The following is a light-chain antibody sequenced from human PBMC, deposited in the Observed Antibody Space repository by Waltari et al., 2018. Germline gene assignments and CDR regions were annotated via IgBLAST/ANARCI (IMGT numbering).Light chain of an antibody. CDR1: LSIGPW. V-gene: IGKV1-5*03. Sequence: DTQMTQFPSTLSASVRDTVTITCRASLSIGPWLAWYQQKPGQAPKLLIYRASILQGGVPSRFSGSGSVTDFTLTISGLQPDDFATYYCQQYNSYWTFGQGTKVE. CDR3: QQYNSYWT. CDR2: RAS. J-gene: IGKJ1*01.